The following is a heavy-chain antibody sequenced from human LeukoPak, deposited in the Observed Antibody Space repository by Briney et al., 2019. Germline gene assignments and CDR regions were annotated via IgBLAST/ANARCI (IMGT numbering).Heavy chain of an antibody. D-gene: IGHD1-26*01. V-gene: IGHV4-30-2*01. CDR2: IYHSGST. CDR1: GGSISSGGYY. J-gene: IGHJ4*02. Sequence: SQTLSLTCTVSGGSISSGGYYWSWIRQPPGKGLEWIGYIYHSGSTYYNPSLKSRVTISVDRSKNQFSLKLSSVTAADTAVYYCARSGPIVGAPIDYWRQGTLVTVSS. CDR3: ARSGPIVGAPIDY.